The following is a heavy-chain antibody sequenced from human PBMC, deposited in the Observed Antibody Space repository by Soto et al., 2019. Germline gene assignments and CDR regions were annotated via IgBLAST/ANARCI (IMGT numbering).Heavy chain of an antibody. J-gene: IGHJ4*02. V-gene: IGHV1-2*04. D-gene: IGHD4-17*01. CDR2: INPNSGGT. CDR3: ARANTVTTDFDY. CDR1: GYTLTGYY. Sequence: ASVKVSCKASGYTLTGYYMHWVRQAPGQGLEWMGWINPNSGGTYYAQKFQGWVTMTRDTSLSTAYMELSRLRSDDTAVYYCARANTVTTDFDYWGQGTLVTVSS.